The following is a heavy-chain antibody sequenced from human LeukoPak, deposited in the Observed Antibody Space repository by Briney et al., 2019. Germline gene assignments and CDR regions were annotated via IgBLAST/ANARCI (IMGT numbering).Heavy chain of an antibody. CDR3: AREEGMIVVGRYHY. D-gene: IGHD3-22*01. Sequence: GGSLRLSCAASGFTFSSYSMNWVRQAPGKGLEWVSYISYSSSTIYYADSVKGRFTISRDNAKNSLYLQMNSLRAEDTAVYYCAREEGMIVVGRYHYWGQGTLVTVSS. V-gene: IGHV3-48*04. CDR1: GFTFSSYS. J-gene: IGHJ4*02. CDR2: ISYSSSTI.